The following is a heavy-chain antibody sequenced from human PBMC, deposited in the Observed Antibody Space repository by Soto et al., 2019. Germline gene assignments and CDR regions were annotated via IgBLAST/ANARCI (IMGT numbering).Heavy chain of an antibody. CDR1: GCTFSSYA. CDR3: ARALGYAFDI. Sequence: PGGSLRLSCAASGCTFSSYAMHWVRQAPGKGLEYVSAISSNGGSTYYANSVKGRFTISRDNSKNTLYLQMGSLRAEDMAVYYCARALGYAFDIWGQGTMATVSS. V-gene: IGHV3-64*01. CDR2: ISSNGGST. D-gene: IGHD7-27*01. J-gene: IGHJ3*02.